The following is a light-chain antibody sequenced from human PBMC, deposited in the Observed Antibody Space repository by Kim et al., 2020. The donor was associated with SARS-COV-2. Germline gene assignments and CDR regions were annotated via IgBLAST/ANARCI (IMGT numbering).Light chain of an antibody. CDR3: QQYSSAPRT. Sequence: SPGERATLSYRASQSVSSSYLAWYQQKPGQAPRLLVFGASGRATVIPDRFSASGSGTDFTLTISRLEPEDFAVYYCQQYSSAPRTFGQRTKVDIK. CDR1: QSVSSSY. V-gene: IGKV3-20*01. J-gene: IGKJ1*01. CDR2: GAS.